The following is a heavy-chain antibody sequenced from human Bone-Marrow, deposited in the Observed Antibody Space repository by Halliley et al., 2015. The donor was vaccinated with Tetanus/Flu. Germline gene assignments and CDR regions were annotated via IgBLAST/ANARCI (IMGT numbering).Heavy chain of an antibody. CDR1: GGSISTYY. Sequence: TLSLTCTVSGGSISTYYWSWIRQPPGKGLEWIGYINYSGSTNYNPSLNSRVTISADRSKNQLSLKVRSVTAADTAVYYCARASTYQFDYWGHGVLVTVSS. V-gene: IGHV4-59*12. CDR3: ARASTYQFDY. CDR2: INYSGST. D-gene: IGHD2-2*01. J-gene: IGHJ4*01.